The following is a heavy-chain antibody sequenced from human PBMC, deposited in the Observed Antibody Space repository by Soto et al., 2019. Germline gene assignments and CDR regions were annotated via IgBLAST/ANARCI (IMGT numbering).Heavy chain of an antibody. J-gene: IGHJ4*02. D-gene: IGHD3-22*01. CDR1: GGTFSSYA. CDR2: IIPVFGTA. Sequence: ASVKVSCKASGGTFSSYAISWVRQAPGQGLEWMGGIIPVFGTANYAQKFQGRVTITADESTSTAYMELSSLRSEDTAVYYCAGGYYDSSGYSSFDYWGQGTLVTVSS. V-gene: IGHV1-69*13. CDR3: AGGYYDSSGYSSFDY.